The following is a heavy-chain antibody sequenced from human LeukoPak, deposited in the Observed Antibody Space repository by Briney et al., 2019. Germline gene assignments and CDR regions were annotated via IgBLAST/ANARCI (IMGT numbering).Heavy chain of an antibody. CDR3: ATAAQGAVAGTDAFDI. CDR1: GYTFTSYG. CDR2: IIPILGIA. V-gene: IGHV1-69*04. Sequence: SVKVSCKASGYTFTSYGISWVRQAPGQGLEWMGRIIPILGIANYAQKFQGRVTITADKSTSTAYMELSSLRSEDTAVYYCATAAQGAVAGTDAFDIWGQGTMVTVSS. J-gene: IGHJ3*02. D-gene: IGHD6-19*01.